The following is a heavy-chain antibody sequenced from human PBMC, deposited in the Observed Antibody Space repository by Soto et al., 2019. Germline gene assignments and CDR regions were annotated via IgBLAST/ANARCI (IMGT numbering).Heavy chain of an antibody. CDR3: PRQAFGAIDSLVDA. J-gene: IGHJ6*02. V-gene: IGHV4-59*08. CDR2: MHYGGNR. Sequence: QVQLQESGPGLVKPSEALSLTCSVSRCSISSYYCSWFRQAPGRGLEWSGPMHYGGNRDYNPSLSTRVSMTVDTSKNQSSQKSRSVTAADAALNSHPRQAFGAIDSLVDAWGQGTTVTVCS. D-gene: IGHD3-10*01. CDR1: RCSISSYY.